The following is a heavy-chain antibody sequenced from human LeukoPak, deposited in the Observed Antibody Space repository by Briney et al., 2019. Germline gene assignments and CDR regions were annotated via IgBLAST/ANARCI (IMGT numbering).Heavy chain of an antibody. CDR3: ASGPHFGSSSGARVWYYYDSSGPHPPHY. D-gene: IGHD3-22*01. J-gene: IGHJ4*02. Sequence: ASVKVSCKASGYTFTGYYMHWVRQAPGQGLEWMGWINPNSGGTNYAQKFQGRVTMTRDTSISTAYMELSRLRADDTAVYYCASGPHFGSSSGARVWYYYDSSGPHPPHYWGQGTLVTVSS. CDR2: INPNSGGT. CDR1: GYTFTGYY. V-gene: IGHV1-2*02.